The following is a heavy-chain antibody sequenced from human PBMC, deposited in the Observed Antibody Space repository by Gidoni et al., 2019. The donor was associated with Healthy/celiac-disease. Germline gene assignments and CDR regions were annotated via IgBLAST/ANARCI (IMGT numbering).Heavy chain of an antibody. V-gene: IGHV3-30-3*01. CDR3: ARDDIPGIAVAGTLYYYGMDV. D-gene: IGHD6-19*01. CDR2: ISYDGSNK. J-gene: IGHJ6*02. CDR1: GFTFSSYA. Sequence: QVQLVASGGGVVQPGRSLRLSCAASGFTFSSYAMHWVRQAPGKGLEWVAVISYDGSNKYYADSVKGRFTISRDNSKNTRYLQMNSLRAEDTAVYYCARDDIPGIAVAGTLYYYGMDVWGQGTTVTVSS.